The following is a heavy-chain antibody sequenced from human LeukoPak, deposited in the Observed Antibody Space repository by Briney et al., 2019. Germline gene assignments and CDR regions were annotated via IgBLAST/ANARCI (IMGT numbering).Heavy chain of an antibody. D-gene: IGHD2/OR15-2a*01. CDR2: IEGDGDGS. Sequence: TGGSLRLSCAASRFTFSDYAMYWVRQAPGKGLEWVSAIEGDGDGSYYADAVKGRFTISRDNSKDTLYLQMNSLKEEDTATYYCAKDAFSKNGVFDPFDIWGQGTMVTVSS. V-gene: IGHV3-23*01. CDR3: AKDAFSKNGVFDPFDI. J-gene: IGHJ3*02. CDR1: RFTFSDYA.